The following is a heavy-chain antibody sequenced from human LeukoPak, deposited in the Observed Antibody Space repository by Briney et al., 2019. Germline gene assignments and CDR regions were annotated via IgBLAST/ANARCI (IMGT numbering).Heavy chain of an antibody. V-gene: IGHV3-48*03. CDR2: ISSSGRII. D-gene: IGHD1-14*01. CDR1: GFTFSSYE. Sequence: GGSLRLSCAVSGFTFSSYEMNWVRQAPGKGLEWVSYISSSGRIIYFADSVKGRFTISRDNAKNSLYLQMNSLRAEDTAVYYCAKPAKTDYADYWGQGTLVTVSS. J-gene: IGHJ4*02. CDR3: AKPAKTDYADY.